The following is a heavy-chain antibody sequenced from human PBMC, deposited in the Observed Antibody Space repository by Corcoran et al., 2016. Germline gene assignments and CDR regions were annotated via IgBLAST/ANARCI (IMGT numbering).Heavy chain of an antibody. CDR1: GYTFTSYY. CDR3: ARDEGGDLEAFDI. V-gene: IGHV1-46*01. CDR2: INPSGGST. D-gene: IGHD2-21*01. Sequence: QVQLVQSGAEVKKPGASVKVSCKASGYTFTSYYMHWVRQAPGQGLEWMGIINPSGGSTSYAQKFQGRVTMTRDTSTSTVYMELSSLRSEETAVYYCARDEGGDLEAFDIWGQGTMVTVSS. J-gene: IGHJ3*02.